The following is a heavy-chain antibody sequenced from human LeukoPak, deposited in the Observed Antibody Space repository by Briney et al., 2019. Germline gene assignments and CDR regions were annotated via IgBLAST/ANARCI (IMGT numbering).Heavy chain of an antibody. J-gene: IGHJ4*02. CDR3: AKVPRGHYFDY. CDR1: GFTFSNYA. Sequence: GGCLRLSCAASGFTFSNYAMSWVRQAPGKGLEWVSSISGTGGSAYYADSVKGRFTISRDNSMNTLFLQMNSLRAEDTAVYYCAKVPRGHYFDYWGQGTLVTVSS. V-gene: IGHV3-23*01. CDR2: ISGTGGSA. D-gene: IGHD3-10*01.